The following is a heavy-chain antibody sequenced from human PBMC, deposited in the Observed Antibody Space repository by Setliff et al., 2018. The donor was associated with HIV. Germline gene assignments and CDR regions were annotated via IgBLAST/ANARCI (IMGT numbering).Heavy chain of an antibody. D-gene: IGHD6-19*01. J-gene: IGHJ6*02. CDR2: ISTYSDET. V-gene: IGHV1-18*01. CDR3: ARLGSGWSDSYYYAMDI. CDR1: GYTFTNND. Sequence: GASVKVSCKASGYTFTNNDINWVRQAPGQGLEWMGWISTYSDETSYAQKLQGRVTMTTDTSTSRAYMELRSLRSDDTAVYFCARLGSGWSDSYYYAMDIWGQGTTVTVSS.